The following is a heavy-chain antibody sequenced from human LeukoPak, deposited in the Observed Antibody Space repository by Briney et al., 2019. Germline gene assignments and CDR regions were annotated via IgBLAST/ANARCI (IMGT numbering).Heavy chain of an antibody. CDR1: GYTFTNYD. Sequence: GASVKVSCKASGYTFTNYDLNWVRQATGQGPEWIGWMNPNSGNTGHAQKFQGRVTLTRSTSVSTAYMELRSLTSEDTAIYYCARDYGGNSGWFDPWGQGTLVTVSS. CDR2: MNPNSGNT. J-gene: IGHJ5*02. V-gene: IGHV1-8*01. CDR3: ARDYGGNSGWFDP. D-gene: IGHD4-23*01.